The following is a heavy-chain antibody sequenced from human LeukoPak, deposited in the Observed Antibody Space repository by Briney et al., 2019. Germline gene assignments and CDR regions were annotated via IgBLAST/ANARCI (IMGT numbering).Heavy chain of an antibody. Sequence: GGSLRLSCAASGFSFSNAWMTWVRQAPGKGLEWVGRIKSKIHGGTTDYAAPVKGRFTISRDDSKNTLYLQINSLKTEDTAAYYCAQHDYGDCWGQGTLVTVSS. CDR3: AQHDYGDC. CDR2: IKSKIHGGTT. CDR1: GFSFSNAW. V-gene: IGHV3-15*01. J-gene: IGHJ4*02.